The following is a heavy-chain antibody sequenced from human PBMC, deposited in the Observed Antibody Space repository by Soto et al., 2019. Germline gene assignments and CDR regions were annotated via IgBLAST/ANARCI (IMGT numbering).Heavy chain of an antibody. D-gene: IGHD1-26*01. V-gene: IGHV3-64*01. CDR1: GFTFSSYD. Sequence: EVQLAESGGGMVQPGGSLRLSCVASGFTFSSYDMHWVRQAPGKGLEYVSSISSNGGTTYYGNSVKGRFTISRDNSKNSLYRQLGSLRAEDMAVYYCVRRASGSYDYWGQGNVVTVSS. CDR3: VRRASGSYDY. CDR2: ISSNGGTT. J-gene: IGHJ4*02.